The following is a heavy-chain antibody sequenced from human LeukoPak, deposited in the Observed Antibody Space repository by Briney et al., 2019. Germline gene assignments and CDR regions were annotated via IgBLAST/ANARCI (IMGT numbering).Heavy chain of an antibody. Sequence: ASVKVSCKASGYTFTSYDINWVRQATGQGLEWMGWINPNSGGTNYAQKFQGRVTMTRDTSISTAYMELSRLRSDDTAVYYCARDRADYGDYGAHYYYMDVWGKGTTVTVSS. J-gene: IGHJ6*03. CDR1: GYTFTSYD. CDR2: INPNSGGT. V-gene: IGHV1-2*02. D-gene: IGHD4-17*01. CDR3: ARDRADYGDYGAHYYYMDV.